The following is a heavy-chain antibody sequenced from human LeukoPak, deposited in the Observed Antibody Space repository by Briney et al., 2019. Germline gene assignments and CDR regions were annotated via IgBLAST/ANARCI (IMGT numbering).Heavy chain of an antibody. V-gene: IGHV3-21*04. CDR1: GFTFSSYS. CDR3: AKDRRMTTVTVSAFDI. Sequence: PGGSLRLSCAASGFTFSSYSMNWVRQAPGKGLEWVSSISSSSSYIYYADSVKGRFTISRDNAKNSLYLQMNSLRAEDTALYYCAKDRRMTTVTVSAFDIWGQGTMVTVSS. J-gene: IGHJ3*02. CDR2: ISSSSSYI. D-gene: IGHD4-17*01.